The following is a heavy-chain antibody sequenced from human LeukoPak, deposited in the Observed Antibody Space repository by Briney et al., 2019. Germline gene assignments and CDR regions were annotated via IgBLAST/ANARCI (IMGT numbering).Heavy chain of an antibody. J-gene: IGHJ4*02. CDR2: ISGSGGST. V-gene: IGHV3-23*01. D-gene: IGHD3-3*01. Sequence: PGGSLRLSCAASGFTFSSYAMSWVRQAPGKGLEWVSAISGSGGSTYYADSVKGRLTISRDNSKNTLYLQMNSLRAEDTAVYYCAKASYYDFWSGLNFDYWGQGTLVTVSS. CDR3: AKASYYDFWSGLNFDY. CDR1: GFTFSSYA.